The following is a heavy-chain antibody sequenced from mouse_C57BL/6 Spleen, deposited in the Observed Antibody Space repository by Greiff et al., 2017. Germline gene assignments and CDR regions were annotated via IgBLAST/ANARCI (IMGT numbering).Heavy chain of an antibody. CDR3: ARGRTTVYYFDY. CDR1: GYTFTDYY. CDR2: IYPGSGNT. Sequence: VQLVESGAELVRPGASVKLSCKASGYTFTDYYINWVKQRPGQGLEWIARIYPGSGNTYYNEKFKGKATLTAEKSSSTAYMQLSSLTSEDSAVYYCARGRTTVYYFDYWGQGTTLTVSS. D-gene: IGHD1-1*01. V-gene: IGHV1-76*01. J-gene: IGHJ2*01.